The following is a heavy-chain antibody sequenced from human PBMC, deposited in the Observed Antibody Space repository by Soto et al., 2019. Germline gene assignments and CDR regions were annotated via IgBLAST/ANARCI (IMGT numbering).Heavy chain of an antibody. Sequence: EVQLVESGGGLVQPGGSLKLSCAASGLPFSGSAMHWVRQASGKGLEWVGRIRGKANSYATEYAASVKGRFTISRDDSKNTAFLQMNSLKTEDTAVYYCTRHADLGYCSSTSCYDFDYWGQGTLVTVSS. J-gene: IGHJ4*02. V-gene: IGHV3-73*01. CDR3: TRHADLGYCSSTSCYDFDY. CDR2: IRGKANSYAT. D-gene: IGHD2-2*01. CDR1: GLPFSGSA.